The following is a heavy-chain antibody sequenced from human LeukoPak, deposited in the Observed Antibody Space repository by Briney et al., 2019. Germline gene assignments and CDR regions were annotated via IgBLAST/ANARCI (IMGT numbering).Heavy chain of an antibody. Sequence: GGSLRLSCAASGFTFSSYGMHWVRQAPGKGLEWVAVISYDGSNKYYADSVKGRFTISRDNSKNTLYLQMNSLRAEDTAVYYCAKTTYIVVVPAASGIFDYWGQGALVTVSS. J-gene: IGHJ4*02. CDR1: GFTFSSYG. V-gene: IGHV3-30*18. CDR2: ISYDGSNK. D-gene: IGHD2-2*01. CDR3: AKTTYIVVVPAASGIFDY.